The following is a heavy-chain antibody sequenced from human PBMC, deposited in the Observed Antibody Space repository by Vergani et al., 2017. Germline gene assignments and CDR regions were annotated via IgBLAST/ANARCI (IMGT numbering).Heavy chain of an antibody. CDR1: GYTFTSYG. Sequence: QVQLVQSGAEVKKPGASVKVSCKASGYTFTSYGISWVRQAPGQGLEWMGWISAYNGNTNYAQKLQGRVTMTTDTSTSTAYMELRSLRSDDTAVYYCARSPPAPDRYYYDSSGYYYYWGQGTLVTVSS. CDR3: ARSPPAPDRYYYDSSGYYYY. J-gene: IGHJ4*02. D-gene: IGHD3-22*01. CDR2: ISAYNGNT. V-gene: IGHV1-18*01.